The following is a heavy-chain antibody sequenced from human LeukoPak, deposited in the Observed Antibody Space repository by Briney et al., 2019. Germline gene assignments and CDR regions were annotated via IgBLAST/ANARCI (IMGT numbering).Heavy chain of an antibody. V-gene: IGHV3-23*01. J-gene: IGHJ4*02. Sequence: GGSLRLSCAASGFTFSSYAMSWVRQAPGKGLGWVSAISGSGGSTYYADSVKGRFTISRDTSKNTLFLQMNSLRADDTAIYYCTKGGHGDYWGQGTMVTVSS. CDR1: GFTFSSYA. CDR2: ISGSGGST. CDR3: TKGGHGDY. D-gene: IGHD2-21*02.